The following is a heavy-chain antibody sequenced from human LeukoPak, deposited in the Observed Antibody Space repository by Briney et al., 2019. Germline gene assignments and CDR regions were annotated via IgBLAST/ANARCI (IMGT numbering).Heavy chain of an antibody. CDR1: GFTFSSYA. J-gene: IGHJ3*02. CDR2: ISSNGGST. CDR3: ARLGATDAFDI. V-gene: IGHV3-64*01. Sequence: PGGSLRLSCAASGFTFSSYAMHWVRQAPGKGLEYVSAISSNGGSTYYANSVKGRFTISRDNSKNTLYLQMGSLRAEDMAVYYCARLGATDAFDIWGQGTMVTVSS. D-gene: IGHD1-26*01.